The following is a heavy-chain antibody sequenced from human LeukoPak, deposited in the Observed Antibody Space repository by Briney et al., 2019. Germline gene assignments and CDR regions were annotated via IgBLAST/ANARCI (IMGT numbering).Heavy chain of an antibody. CDR3: AKVGHLQLVLDY. D-gene: IGHD6-13*01. V-gene: IGHV3-30*18. J-gene: IGHJ4*02. Sequence: GRSLRLSCAASGFTFSSYGMHWVRQAPGKGLGWVAVISYDGSNKYYADSVKGRFTISRDNSKNTLYLQMNSLRAEDTAVYYCAKVGHLQLVLDYWGQGTLVTVSS. CDR2: ISYDGSNK. CDR1: GFTFSSYG.